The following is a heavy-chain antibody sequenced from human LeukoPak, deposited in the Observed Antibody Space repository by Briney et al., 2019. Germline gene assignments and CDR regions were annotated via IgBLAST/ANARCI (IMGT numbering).Heavy chain of an antibody. CDR3: ARSPGLSHYGGNLPLINWFDP. CDR2: IYYSGST. J-gene: IGHJ5*02. V-gene: IGHV4-31*03. D-gene: IGHD4-23*01. Sequence: PSQTLSLTCTVSGGSISSGGYYWNWIRLHPGKGLEWIGYIYYSGSTYYNPSLKSRVTISIDTSKNQFSLKLSSVTAADTAVYYCARSPGLSHYGGNLPLINWFDPWGQGTLVTVSS. CDR1: GGSISSGGYY.